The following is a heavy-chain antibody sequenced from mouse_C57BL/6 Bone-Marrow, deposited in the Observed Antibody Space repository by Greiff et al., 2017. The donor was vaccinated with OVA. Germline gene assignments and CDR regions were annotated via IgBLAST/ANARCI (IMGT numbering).Heavy chain of an antibody. Sequence: VQLQQPGTELVKPGASVKLSCKASGYTFTSYWMHWVKQRPGQGLEWIGMIHPNSGSTNYNEKFKSKATLTVDKSSSTAYMQLSSLTSEDSAVYYCATPLITAVDYWGQGTTLTVSS. D-gene: IGHD1-1*01. CDR1: GYTFTSYW. CDR2: IHPNSGST. CDR3: ATPLITAVDY. V-gene: IGHV1-64*01. J-gene: IGHJ2*01.